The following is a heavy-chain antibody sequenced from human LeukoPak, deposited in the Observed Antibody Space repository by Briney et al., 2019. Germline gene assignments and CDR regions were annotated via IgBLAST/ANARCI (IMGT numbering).Heavy chain of an antibody. Sequence: SQTLSFKCTVSGGTSNNNNYYWSGIRQHPGRGLEWIGYIHYSGRTFYNPSLKSRLTISVDTSTNQFSLKLTSVTAADTAVYFCGGGPGVRYCRATSCLFFDSW. V-gene: IGHV4-31*03. CDR2: IHYSGRT. CDR3: GGGPGVRYCRATSCLFFDS. D-gene: IGHD2-15*01. CDR1: GGTSNNNNYY. J-gene: IGHJ4*01.